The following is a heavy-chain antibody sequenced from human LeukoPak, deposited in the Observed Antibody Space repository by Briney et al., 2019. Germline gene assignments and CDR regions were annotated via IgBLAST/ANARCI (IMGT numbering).Heavy chain of an antibody. CDR3: ARQSYGDYFDY. V-gene: IGHV4-59*08. CDR2: IYYGGST. Sequence: PSETLSLTCTVSGGSISSYYWSWIRQPPGKGLEWIGYIYYGGSTSYNPSLKSRVTILVDTSKIQFSLKLSSVTAADTAVYYCARQSYGDYFDYWGQGTLVTVSS. D-gene: IGHD4-17*01. CDR1: GGSISSYY. J-gene: IGHJ4*02.